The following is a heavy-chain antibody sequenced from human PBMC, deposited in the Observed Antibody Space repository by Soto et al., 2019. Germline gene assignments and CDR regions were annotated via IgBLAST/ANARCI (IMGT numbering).Heavy chain of an antibody. D-gene: IGHD3-10*01. V-gene: IGHV1-18*01. J-gene: IGHJ6*02. CDR3: ARGLSYGSGSYWDPYYYYGMDV. Sequence: ASVKVSCKASGYTFTSYGISWVRQAPGQGLEWMGWISAYNGNTNYAQKLQGRVTMTTDTSTSTAYMELRSLRSDDTAVYYCARGLSYGSGSYWDPYYYYGMDVWGQGTTVTVSS. CDR1: GYTFTSYG. CDR2: ISAYNGNT.